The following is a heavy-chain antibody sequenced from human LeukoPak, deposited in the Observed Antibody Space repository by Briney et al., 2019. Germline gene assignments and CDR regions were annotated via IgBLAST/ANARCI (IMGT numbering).Heavy chain of an antibody. V-gene: IGHV1-46*02. CDR2: INPTGDST. CDR1: GYTFNSYY. D-gene: IGHD4-23*01. CDR3: AREASGGYFDY. Sequence: GASVKVYCKASGYTFNSYYMHWVRQAPGQGLKWVELINPTGDSTNYTQTFRGRVTMTRDTSTNTVYMDLSSLRSEHTAVYYCAREASGGYFDYWCQGTLVIVSS. J-gene: IGHJ4*02.